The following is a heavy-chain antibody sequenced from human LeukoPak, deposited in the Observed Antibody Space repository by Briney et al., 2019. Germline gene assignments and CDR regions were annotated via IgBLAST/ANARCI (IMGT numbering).Heavy chain of an antibody. D-gene: IGHD6-19*01. J-gene: IGHJ4*02. CDR3: AKGAGWYEY. Sequence: SEALSLTCTVSGDSISSDYWSWLRQPPGKGLEWIAYIRYSGSTNYNPSLKSRVTISGDTSNNRFSLRLTSVTPADTAVYYCAKGAGWYEYWGQGTLVTVSS. V-gene: IGHV4-59*01. CDR2: IRYSGST. CDR1: GDSISSDY.